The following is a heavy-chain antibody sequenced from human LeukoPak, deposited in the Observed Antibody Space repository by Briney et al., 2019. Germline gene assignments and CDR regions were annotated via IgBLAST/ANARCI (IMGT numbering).Heavy chain of an antibody. CDR1: GFTFSSYS. CDR3: ATPLTVTTYNDAFDI. J-gene: IGHJ3*02. CDR2: ISSSSSYI. V-gene: IGHV3-21*01. Sequence: GGSLRLSCAASGFTFSSYSMNWVRQAPGKGLEWVSSISSSSSYIYYADSVKGRFTISRDNSKNTLYLLMNSLRAEDTAVYYCATPLTVTTYNDAFDIWGQGTMVTVSS. D-gene: IGHD4-17*01.